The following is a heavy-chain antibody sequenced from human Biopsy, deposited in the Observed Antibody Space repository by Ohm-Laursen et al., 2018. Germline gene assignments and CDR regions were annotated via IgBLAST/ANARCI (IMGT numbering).Heavy chain of an antibody. V-gene: IGHV4-34*01. CDR3: ARGRLRAVARFDY. D-gene: IGHD6-19*01. J-gene: IGHJ4*02. CDR2: INHSGST. CDR1: GGSFSGYY. Sequence: GTLSLTCAVYGGSFSGYYWSWIRQPPGKGLEWIGEINHSGSTNYNPSLKSRVTISVDTSKNQFSLKLSSVTAGDTAVYYCARGRLRAVARFDYWGQGTLVTVSS.